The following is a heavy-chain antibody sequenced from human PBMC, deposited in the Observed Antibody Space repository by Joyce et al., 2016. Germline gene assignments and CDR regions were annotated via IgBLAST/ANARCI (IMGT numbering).Heavy chain of an antibody. J-gene: IGHJ4*02. CDR1: AYTFTTYD. D-gene: IGHD4-17*01. CDR3: ARGNGDYADY. Sequence: QVQLVQSGAEVKKPGASVKVSCKASAYTFTTYDINWVRQAAGQGLEWMGWMNTNNGKTVYKQKFQGRLTMTRDTSTSPAYMELSSLRSEDTAIYFCARGNGDYADYWGQGTLVTVSS. V-gene: IGHV1-8*01. CDR2: MNTNNGKT.